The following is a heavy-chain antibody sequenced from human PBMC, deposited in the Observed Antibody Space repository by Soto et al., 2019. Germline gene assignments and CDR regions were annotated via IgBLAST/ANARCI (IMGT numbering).Heavy chain of an antibody. D-gene: IGHD1-26*01. Sequence: SETLSLTCAFSVFSISSSNWWSWVRQPPGKGLEWIGEIYHSGSTNYNPSLKSRVTISVDKSKNQFSLKLSSVIAADTAVYYCARVSGSYYYGIDVWGQGTTVTVSS. J-gene: IGHJ6*02. CDR1: VFSISSSNW. CDR3: ARVSGSYYYGIDV. CDR2: IYHSGST. V-gene: IGHV4-4*02.